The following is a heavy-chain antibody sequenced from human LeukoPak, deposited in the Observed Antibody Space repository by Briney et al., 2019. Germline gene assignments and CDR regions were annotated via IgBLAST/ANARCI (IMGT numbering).Heavy chain of an antibody. CDR2: IYYSGST. J-gene: IGHJ2*01. Sequence: PSETLSLTCTVSGGSISSYYWSWIRQPPGKGLEWIGYIYYSGSTNYNPSLKSRVTISVDTSKNQFSLKLSSVTAADTAVYYCARHTRHPPDYWYFDLWGRGTLVTVSS. V-gene: IGHV4-59*08. CDR3: ARHTRHPPDYWYFDL. CDR1: GGSISSYY. D-gene: IGHD1-14*01.